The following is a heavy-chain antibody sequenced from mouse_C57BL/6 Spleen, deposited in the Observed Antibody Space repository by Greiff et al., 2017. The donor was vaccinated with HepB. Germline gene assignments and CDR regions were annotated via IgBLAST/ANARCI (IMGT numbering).Heavy chain of an antibody. CDR1: GYTFPSYW. CDR3: ARRGNYDYYAMDY. Sequence: QVQLQQPGAELVKPGASVKMSCKASGYTFPSYWITWVKQRPGQGLEWIGDIYPGSGSTNYNEQFKSMATLTVDTSSSTASMQLSSLTSEDSAVYYCARRGNYDYYAMDYWGQGTSVTVSS. D-gene: IGHD2-1*01. J-gene: IGHJ4*01. CDR2: IYPGSGST. V-gene: IGHV1-55*01.